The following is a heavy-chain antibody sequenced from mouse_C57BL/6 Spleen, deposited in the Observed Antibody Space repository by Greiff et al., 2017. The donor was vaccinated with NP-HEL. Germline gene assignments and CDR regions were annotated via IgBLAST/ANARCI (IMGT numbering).Heavy chain of an antibody. J-gene: IGHJ4*01. D-gene: IGHD2-4*01. V-gene: IGHV1-69*01. CDR1: GYTFTSYW. CDR2: IDPSASYT. Sequence: QVQLQQPGAELVMPGASVKLSCKASGYTFTSYWMHWVKQRPGQGLEWIGEIDPSASYTNYNQKFKGKSTLTVDKSSSTAYMQLSSLTSEDSAVYYCARGPSMITTRAMDYWGQGTSVTVSS. CDR3: ARGPSMITTRAMDY.